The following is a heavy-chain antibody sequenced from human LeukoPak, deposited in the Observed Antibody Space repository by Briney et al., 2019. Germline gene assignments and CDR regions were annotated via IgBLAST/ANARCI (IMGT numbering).Heavy chain of an antibody. V-gene: IGHV3-7*03. Sequence: PGGSLRLSCAASGFALSSHWMTWVRQVPGRGSEWVANVNRDGSETYYLDSVKGRFTISKDNAKNSLYLQMNSLRAEDTALYHCARNDGMGVWGQGTTVIVSS. D-gene: IGHD3-16*01. J-gene: IGHJ6*02. CDR3: ARNDGMGV. CDR2: VNRDGSET. CDR1: GFALSSHW.